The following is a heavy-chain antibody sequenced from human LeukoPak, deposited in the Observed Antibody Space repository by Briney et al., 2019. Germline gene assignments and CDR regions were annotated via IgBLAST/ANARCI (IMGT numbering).Heavy chain of an antibody. CDR3: ARATGSKEGIAAAVSWFDP. CDR2: INHSGST. J-gene: IGHJ5*02. Sequence: PSETLSLTCAVYGGSFSGYYWSWIRQPPGKGLEWIGEINHSGSTNYNPSLKSRVTISVDTSKNQFSLKLSSVTAADTAVYYCARATGSKEGIAAAVSWFDPWGQGTLVTVSS. CDR1: GGSFSGYY. V-gene: IGHV4-34*01. D-gene: IGHD6-13*01.